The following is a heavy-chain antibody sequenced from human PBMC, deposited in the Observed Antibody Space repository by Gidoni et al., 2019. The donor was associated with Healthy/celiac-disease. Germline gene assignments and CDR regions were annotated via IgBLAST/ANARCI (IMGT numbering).Heavy chain of an antibody. Sequence: QLQLQESGPGLVKPSETLSLTCTVSVGSISSSSYYWAWIRPPPGKGLEWIGSTYSSGSTYYNPSLKSRVTIYVDTSKNQFSLKLSSVTAADTAVYYCARHNKSYDLWRSGGVWARGENWFDPWGQGTLVTVSS. V-gene: IGHV4-39*01. D-gene: IGHD3-3*01. CDR3: ARHNKSYDLWRSGGVWARGENWFDP. CDR2: TYSSGST. J-gene: IGHJ5*02. CDR1: VGSISSSSYY.